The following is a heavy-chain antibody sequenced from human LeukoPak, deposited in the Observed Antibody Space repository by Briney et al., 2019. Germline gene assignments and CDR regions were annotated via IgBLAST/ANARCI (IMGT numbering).Heavy chain of an antibody. Sequence: PSETLSLTCTVSGYSIRSTYYWGWIRQPPGQGLEWIGGMYHGGTTFYNPSLKSRVTISVDTSKNHFSLKLTSVTAADTAVYYCARQTYDSGRLYYTYWGQGTLVTVSS. J-gene: IGHJ4*02. V-gene: IGHV4-38-2*02. D-gene: IGHD3-10*01. CDR2: MYHGGTT. CDR1: GYSIRSTYY. CDR3: ARQTYDSGRLYYTY.